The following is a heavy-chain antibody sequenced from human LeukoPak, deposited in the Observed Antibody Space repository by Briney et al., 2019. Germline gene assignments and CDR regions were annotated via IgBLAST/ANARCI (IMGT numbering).Heavy chain of an antibody. J-gene: IGHJ6*03. CDR3: ARALRYYYYYMDV. CDR1: EFTLSSYA. CDR2: ISYDGNNK. V-gene: IGHV3-30*04. Sequence: GGSLRLSCAASEFTLSSYAMHWVRQAPGKGLEWVALISYDGNNKNYANFVKGRFTVSRDNSKNTLYLEMNSLRSDDTALYYCARALRYYYYYMDVWGKGTTVTVSS.